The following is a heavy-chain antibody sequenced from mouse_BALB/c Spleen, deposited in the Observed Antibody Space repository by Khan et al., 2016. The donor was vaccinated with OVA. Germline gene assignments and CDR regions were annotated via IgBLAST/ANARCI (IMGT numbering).Heavy chain of an antibody. CDR1: GYTFTSYW. CDR2: INPSDGRS. Sequence: QVQLQQPGAELVKPGASVKLSCRPSGYTFTSYWMHWVKQRPGQGLEWIGYINPSDGRSHYNEKFESKATLPLDKSSSTAYIQLSSLTSAASAVYYCARGGFGSLAYWGQGSLVTVSA. V-gene: IGHV1S81*02. CDR3: ARGGFGSLAY. J-gene: IGHJ3*01. D-gene: IGHD2-2*01.